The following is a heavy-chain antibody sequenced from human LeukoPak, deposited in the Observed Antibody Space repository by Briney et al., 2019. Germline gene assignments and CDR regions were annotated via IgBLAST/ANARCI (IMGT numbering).Heavy chain of an antibody. CDR3: ARDLRRLNLNRDYYDSSGYYSYYYYYMDV. CDR1: GYTFTSYG. J-gene: IGHJ6*03. CDR2: ISAYNGNT. D-gene: IGHD3-22*01. Sequence: ASVKVSCKASGYTFTSYGISWVRQAPGQGLEWMGWISAYNGNTNYAQKLQGRVTMTTDTSTSTAYMELRSLRSDDTAVYYCARDLRRLNLNRDYYDSSGYYSYYYYYMDVWGKGTTVTVSS. V-gene: IGHV1-18*01.